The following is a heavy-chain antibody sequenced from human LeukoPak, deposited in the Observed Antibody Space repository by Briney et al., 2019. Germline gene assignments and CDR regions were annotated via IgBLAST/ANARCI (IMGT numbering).Heavy chain of an antibody. CDR3: ARGRRWDYDSRGYYNK. D-gene: IGHD3-22*01. J-gene: IGHJ4*02. Sequence: GGSLRLSCADPGFTFSDHYTSWIRQAPGKGLEWVSYICDSGRTIYYADSVKGRFTISRDNAKNSVYLQMNNLRAEDTAVYYCARGRRWDYDSRGYYNKWGQGTLVTVSS. CDR2: ICDSGRTI. CDR1: GFTFSDHY. V-gene: IGHV3-11*01.